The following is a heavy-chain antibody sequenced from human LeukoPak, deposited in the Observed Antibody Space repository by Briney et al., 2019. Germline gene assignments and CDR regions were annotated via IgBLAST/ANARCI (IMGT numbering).Heavy chain of an antibody. D-gene: IGHD5-12*01. J-gene: IGHJ4*02. V-gene: IGHV1-2*02. CDR1: GYTFTSYG. CDR2: INPNSGGT. CDR3: ARDVGWLQSHFDY. Sequence: GASVKVSCKASGYTFTSYGISWVRQAPGQGLEWMGWINPNSGGTNYAQKFQGRVTMTRDTSISTAYMELSRLRSDDTAVYYCARDVGWLQSHFDYWGQGTLVTVSS.